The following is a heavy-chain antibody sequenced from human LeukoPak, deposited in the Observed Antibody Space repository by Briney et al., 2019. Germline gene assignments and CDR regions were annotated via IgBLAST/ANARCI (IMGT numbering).Heavy chain of an antibody. CDR1: GGSISSYY. CDR3: ARGGDGYNYAPYYYYYMDV. Sequence: PSETLSLTCTVSGGSISSYYWSWIRQPAGKGLEWIGYIYYSGSTNYNPSLKSRVTISVDTSKNQFSLKLSSVTAADTAVYYCARGGDGYNYAPYYYYYMDVWGKGTTVTISS. V-gene: IGHV4-59*01. CDR2: IYYSGST. D-gene: IGHD5-24*01. J-gene: IGHJ6*03.